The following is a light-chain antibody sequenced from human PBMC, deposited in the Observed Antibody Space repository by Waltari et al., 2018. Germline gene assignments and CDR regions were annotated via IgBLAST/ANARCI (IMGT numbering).Light chain of an antibody. CDR2: GAF. V-gene: IGKV3-15*01. Sequence: VLMTQSPPTLSLSPGDKATLPCLASQSINSNLAWYQQKPGQAPRLLIYGAFTRDTGVAGRFSGSGSGTDFTLTISGLRSEDCAVYYCQQYDKWPPINFGQGTRLEIK. J-gene: IGKJ5*01. CDR3: QQYDKWPPIN. CDR1: QSINSN.